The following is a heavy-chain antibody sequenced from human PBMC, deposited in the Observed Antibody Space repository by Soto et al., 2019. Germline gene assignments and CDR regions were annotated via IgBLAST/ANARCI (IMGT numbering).Heavy chain of an antibody. CDR1: GGSFNRHT. Sequence: QVQLVQSGAEVRKPGSSVRVSCKASGGSFNRHTISWVRQAPGQGLEWMGGIIPIFGTANHAQKFQGRVTIIADESTSTVYMELSSLRSEDTAVYYCARDQDYSNYGALGYYYYGMDVWGQGTTVTVSS. J-gene: IGHJ6*02. V-gene: IGHV1-69*01. CDR2: IIPIFGTA. CDR3: ARDQDYSNYGALGYYYYGMDV. D-gene: IGHD4-4*01.